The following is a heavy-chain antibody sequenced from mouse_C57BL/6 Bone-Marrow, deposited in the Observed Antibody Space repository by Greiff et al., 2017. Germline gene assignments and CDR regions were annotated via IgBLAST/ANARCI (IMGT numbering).Heavy chain of an antibody. CDR1: GFTFSDYG. V-gene: IGHV5-15*01. CDR3: ARVGVGAMDY. J-gene: IGHJ4*01. CDR2: ISNLAYSI. D-gene: IGHD3-1*01. Sequence: EVQVVESGGGLVQPGGSLKLSCAASGFTFSDYGMAWVRQAPRQGPEWVAFISNLAYSIYYADTVTGRFTISRENAKNTLYLEMSSLRSEDAAMYYCARVGVGAMDYWGQGTTVTVSS.